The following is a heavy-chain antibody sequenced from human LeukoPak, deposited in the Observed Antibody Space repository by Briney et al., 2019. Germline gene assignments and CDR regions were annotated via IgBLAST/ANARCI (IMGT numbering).Heavy chain of an antibody. Sequence: SETLSLTCSVSGDSISSSSSYWGWIRQPPGKGLEWIGSIYYTGTTYYNPSLKSRVTISVDTSKNHFSLKLSSVTAADTALYFCARGDYYISSGYHSLFDYWGQGTLVTVSS. CDR3: ARGDYYISSGYHSLFDY. J-gene: IGHJ4*02. D-gene: IGHD3-22*01. CDR2: IYYTGTT. V-gene: IGHV4-39*02. CDR1: GDSISSSSSY.